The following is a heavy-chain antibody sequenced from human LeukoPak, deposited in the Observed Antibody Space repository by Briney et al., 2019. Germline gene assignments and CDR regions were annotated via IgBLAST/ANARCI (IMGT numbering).Heavy chain of an antibody. CDR3: ARNKTVAGPDSWFDP. D-gene: IGHD6-19*01. CDR1: GYSINSGYY. J-gene: IGHJ5*02. V-gene: IGHV4-38-2*01. CDR2: IYHSGYT. Sequence: SGTLSLTCAVSGYSINSGYYWGWIRQPPGKGLEWIGSIYHSGYTYYNPSLKSRVTISVDTSENHFSLKLSSVTAADTAVYYCARNKTVAGPDSWFDPWGQGTLVTVSS.